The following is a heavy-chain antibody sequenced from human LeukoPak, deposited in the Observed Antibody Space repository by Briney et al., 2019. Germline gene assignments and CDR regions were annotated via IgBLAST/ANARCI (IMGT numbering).Heavy chain of an antibody. Sequence: SETLSLTCAVSGGSITTNHWWGWVRQAPGKGLEWIGEVFHSGTTNYNPSLKSRVIISVDKSKNQFSLKLSSVTAADTAVYYCASMCTNGVCFPVPHWFDPWGQGTLVTVSS. CDR3: ASMCTNGVCFPVPHWFDP. V-gene: IGHV4-4*02. D-gene: IGHD2-8*01. J-gene: IGHJ5*02. CDR2: VFHSGTT. CDR1: GGSITTNHW.